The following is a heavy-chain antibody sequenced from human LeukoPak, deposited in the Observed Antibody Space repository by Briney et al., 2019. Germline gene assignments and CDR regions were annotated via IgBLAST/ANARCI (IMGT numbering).Heavy chain of an antibody. CDR2: VYTSGST. D-gene: IGHD3-22*01. CDR3: ASGGYYDSSGYYRRFFQH. J-gene: IGHJ1*01. Sequence: SETLSLTCTVSGGSISNDYWSWIRQAAGKELEWIGRVYTSGSTNYNPSLKSRVTISLDKSKKQFSLNLNSVTAADTAVYYCASGGYYDSSGYYRRFFQHWGQGTLVTVSS. CDR1: GGSISNDY. V-gene: IGHV4-4*07.